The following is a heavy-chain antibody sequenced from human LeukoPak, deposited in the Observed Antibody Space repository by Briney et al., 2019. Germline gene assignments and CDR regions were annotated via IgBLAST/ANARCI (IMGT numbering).Heavy chain of an antibody. V-gene: IGHV1-46*01. Sequence: ASVKVSCKASGYTFTSYYMHWVRQAPGQGLEWMGIIKPSGGSTSYAQKFQGRVTMTRDTSTSTVYMELSSLRSEDTAVYYCARTYYYDSSGYYFSDWGQGTLVTVSS. CDR3: ARTYYYDSSGYYFSD. CDR1: GYTFTSYY. D-gene: IGHD3-22*01. CDR2: IKPSGGST. J-gene: IGHJ4*02.